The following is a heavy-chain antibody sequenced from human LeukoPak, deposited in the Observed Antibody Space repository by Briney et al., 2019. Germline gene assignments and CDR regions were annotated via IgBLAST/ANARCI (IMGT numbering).Heavy chain of an antibody. CDR2: ISSSSSYI. D-gene: IGHD1-1*01. Sequence: GGSLRLSCAASGFTFSSYSMNWVRQAPGKGLEWVSSISSSSSYIYYADSVKGRFTISRDNAKNSLYLQMNSLRAEDTAMYYCARVVTVAWSERRPGYYYMDVWGKGTTVTVSS. CDR3: ARVVTVAWSERRPGYYYMDV. V-gene: IGHV3-21*01. J-gene: IGHJ6*03. CDR1: GFTFSSYS.